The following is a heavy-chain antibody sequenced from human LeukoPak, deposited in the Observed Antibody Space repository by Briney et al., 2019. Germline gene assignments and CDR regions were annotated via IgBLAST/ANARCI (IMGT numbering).Heavy chain of an antibody. CDR3: AKDSVARNGVYDAFDI. Sequence: PGGSLRLSCAASGFTFSEYGMNWVRQAPGKGLEWVSHIVGVGGTTYYADPVKGRFTISRDNSKNILYLQMNSLRVEDTAVFYCAKDSVARNGVYDAFDIWGQGTMVTVSS. J-gene: IGHJ3*02. CDR1: GFTFSEYG. D-gene: IGHD2-8*01. V-gene: IGHV3-23*01. CDR2: IVGVGGTT.